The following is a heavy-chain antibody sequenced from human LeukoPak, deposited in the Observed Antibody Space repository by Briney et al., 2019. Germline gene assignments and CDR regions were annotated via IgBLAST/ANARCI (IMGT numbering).Heavy chain of an antibody. CDR2: IYDSGGT. V-gene: IGHV4-59*01. CDR1: GGSIDDAS. CDR3: ARVGTYYRSLDS. D-gene: IGHD3-10*01. J-gene: IGHJ4*02. Sequence: SETLSLTCTVSGGSIDDASWNWIRQPPGQGLEWIGYIYDSGGTNYNPSLKSRVTISLDTSKNQFSLKLSSVTAADTAVYYCARVGTYYRSLDSWGQGTLVTVSS.